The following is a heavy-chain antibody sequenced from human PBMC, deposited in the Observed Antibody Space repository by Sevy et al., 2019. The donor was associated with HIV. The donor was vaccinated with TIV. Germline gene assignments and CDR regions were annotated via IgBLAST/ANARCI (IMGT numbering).Heavy chain of an antibody. V-gene: IGHV3-73*01. J-gene: IGHJ4*02. CDR2: IRSKANSYAT. CDR1: GFTFSGSA. D-gene: IGHD6-19*01. Sequence: GGSLRLSCAASGFTFSGSAMHWVRQASGKGLEWVGRIRSKANSYATAYAASVKGRFTISRDDSKNTAYLQMNSPKTEDTAVYYCTFTYSSGWYYFDYWGQGTLVTVSS. CDR3: TFTYSSGWYYFDY.